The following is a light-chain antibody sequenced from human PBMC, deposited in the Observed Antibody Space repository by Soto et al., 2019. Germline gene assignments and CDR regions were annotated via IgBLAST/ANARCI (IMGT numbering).Light chain of an antibody. V-gene: IGKV3-20*01. CDR2: DAS. CDR1: QSVSSTY. J-gene: IGKJ3*01. CDR3: QQYGRSPGLFT. Sequence: EIVLTQSPGTLSLSPGDRATLSCRASQSVSSTYLAWYQQKPGQAPRLLIYDASSRATGIPDRFSGSGSGTDFTLTISRLEPEDFAVYYCQQYGRSPGLFTFGHGTKVDIK.